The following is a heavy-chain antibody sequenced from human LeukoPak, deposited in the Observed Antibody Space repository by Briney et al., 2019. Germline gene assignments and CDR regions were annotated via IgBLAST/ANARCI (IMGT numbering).Heavy chain of an antibody. CDR1: GFTFSTYS. CDR2: ISSSSIYI. D-gene: IGHD2-15*01. Sequence: PGGSLRLSCAASGFTFSTYSMNWVRQAPGKGLEWVSSISSSSIYIYYADSVKGRFTISRDNAKNSLYLQMNSLRAEDTAVYYCARSVVAAVTNWFDPWGQGTLVTVSS. J-gene: IGHJ5*02. CDR3: ARSVVAAVTNWFDP. V-gene: IGHV3-21*01.